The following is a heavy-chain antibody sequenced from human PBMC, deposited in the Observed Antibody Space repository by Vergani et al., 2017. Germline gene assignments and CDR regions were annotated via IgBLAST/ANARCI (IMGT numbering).Heavy chain of an antibody. CDR3: AVRPRVNLVGGEIVTKRTFDY. D-gene: IGHD3-10*01. V-gene: IGHV4-34*02. CDR1: GESFSSFY. CDR2: INNDGHT. J-gene: IGHJ4*02. Sequence: QVQLQQWGAGVVKPSGTLSLTCAVFGESFSSFYWCWIRQPQGKGLEWIGEINNDGHTNYNPSLESLVTVSRDTAKNQFSLNLMSVTAADTAMYYCAVRPRVNLVGGEIVTKRTFDYWSQGSLVTVSS.